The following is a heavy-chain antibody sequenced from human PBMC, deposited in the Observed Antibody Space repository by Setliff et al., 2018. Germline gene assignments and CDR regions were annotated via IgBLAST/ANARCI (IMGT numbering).Heavy chain of an antibody. CDR1: GVSISSYY. CDR2: TQKSGSA. Sequence: SETLSLTCNVSGVSISSYYWSWIRQPPGKGLECIGYTQKSGSANYNPSLMSRVTISVDTSRNQFSLKLRSVTAADTAVYYCARLSWDGLRYYGLDVWGQGATVTVSS. D-gene: IGHD3-10*01. V-gene: IGHV4-59*01. J-gene: IGHJ6*02. CDR3: ARLSWDGLRYYGLDV.